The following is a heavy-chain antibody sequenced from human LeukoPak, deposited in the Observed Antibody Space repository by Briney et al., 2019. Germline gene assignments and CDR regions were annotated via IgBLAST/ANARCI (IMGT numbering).Heavy chain of an antibody. D-gene: IGHD3-22*01. J-gene: IGHJ3*02. CDR2: ISSSSSYI. Sequence: GGSLRLSCAASGFTFSSYSINWVRQAPGKGLEWVSSISSSSSYIYYADSVKGRFTISRDNAKNSLYLQMNSLRAEDTAVYYCARGGGYYYDSSGDAFDIWGQGTMVTVSS. CDR1: GFTFSSYS. V-gene: IGHV3-21*01. CDR3: ARGGGYYYDSSGDAFDI.